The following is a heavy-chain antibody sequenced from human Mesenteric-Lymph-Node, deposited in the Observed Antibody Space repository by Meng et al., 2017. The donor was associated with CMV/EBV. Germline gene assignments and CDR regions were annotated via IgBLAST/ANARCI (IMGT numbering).Heavy chain of an antibody. CDR3: ARLLYGSGSYGGIYFDY. J-gene: IGHJ4*02. V-gene: IGHV5-51*01. CDR2: IYPGDSDT. D-gene: IGHD3-10*01. CDR1: GYSFTSYW. Sequence: GESLKIYCKGSGYSFTSYWIGWVRQMPGKGLEWMGIIYPGDSDTRYSPSFQGQVTISADKSISTAYLQWSSLKASDTAMYYCARLLYGSGSYGGIYFDYWGQGTLVTVSS.